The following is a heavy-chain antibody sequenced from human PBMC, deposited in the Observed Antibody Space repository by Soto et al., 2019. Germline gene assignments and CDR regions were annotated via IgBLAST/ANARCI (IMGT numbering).Heavy chain of an antibody. CDR2: IIPVFGSP. D-gene: IGHD1-7*01. CDR3: AKGEGQWELPL. CDR1: GGFVRSDP. V-gene: IGHV1-69*13. J-gene: IGHJ4*02. Sequence: SVKVSCKASGGFVRSDPISWVRQAPGQGPEWIGGIIPVFGSPTYAEKFQGRVTITADESSRTAYLELTSLKSEDTAVYFCAKGEGQWELPLWGQGTQVTVSS.